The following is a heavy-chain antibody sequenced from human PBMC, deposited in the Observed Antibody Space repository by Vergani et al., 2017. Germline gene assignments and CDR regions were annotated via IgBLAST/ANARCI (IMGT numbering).Heavy chain of an antibody. CDR2: ISWNSGSI. CDR3: AKDIPYSSGWYGYFQH. J-gene: IGHJ1*01. D-gene: IGHD6-19*01. V-gene: IGHV3-9*01. CDR1: GFTFDDYA. Sequence: EVQLVESGGGLVQPGRSLRLSCAASGFTFDDYAMHWVRQAPGKGLEWVSGISWNSGSIGYADSVKGRFTISRDNAKNSLYLQMNSLRAEDTALYYCAKDIPYSSGWYGYFQHWGQGTLVTVSS.